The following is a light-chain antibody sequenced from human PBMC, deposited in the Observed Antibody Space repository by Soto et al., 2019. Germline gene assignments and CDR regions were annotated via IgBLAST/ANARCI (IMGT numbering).Light chain of an antibody. Sequence: DIHMTQSPSSVSASVGDRVTITCRASQGISNWLAWFQQKPGKAPKLLIYKASTLKSGVPSRFSGSGSGTEFTLTISSLQPDDFATYYCQHYNSYSEAFGQGTKVDIK. CDR1: QGISNW. CDR3: QHYNSYSEA. J-gene: IGKJ1*01. V-gene: IGKV1-5*03. CDR2: KAS.